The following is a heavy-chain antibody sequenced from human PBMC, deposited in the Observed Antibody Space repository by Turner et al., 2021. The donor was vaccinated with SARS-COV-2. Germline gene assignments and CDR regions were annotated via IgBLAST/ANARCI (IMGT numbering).Heavy chain of an antibody. D-gene: IGHD3-10*01. Sequence: QVRLVQSGAVVKMPGSSVTVSCKASGGNFSSYAISWVRQVPGQGREWMGRIIPIIGIASNAQKFQGRVTIAADKSTSTAYMELSSMRSEDTAVYYCARAMVRGVNAFAEYFEHWGQGTLVTVSS. J-gene: IGHJ1*01. V-gene: IGHV1-69*04. CDR2: IIPIIGIA. CDR1: GGNFSSYA. CDR3: ARAMVRGVNAFAEYFEH.